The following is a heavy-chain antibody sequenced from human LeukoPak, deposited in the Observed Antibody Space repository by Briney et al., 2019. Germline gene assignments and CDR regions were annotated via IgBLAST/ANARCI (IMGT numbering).Heavy chain of an antibody. CDR1: GGSFSGYY. CDR3: AGRLLVVPAAPWWFDP. Sequence: SETLSLTCAVYGGSFSGYYWSWIRQPPGKGLEWVGEINHSGSTNYNPSLKSRVTISVDTSKNQFSLKLSSVTAADTAVYYCAGRLLVVPAAPWWFDPWGQGTLVTVSS. J-gene: IGHJ5*02. CDR2: INHSGST. D-gene: IGHD2-2*01. V-gene: IGHV4-34*01.